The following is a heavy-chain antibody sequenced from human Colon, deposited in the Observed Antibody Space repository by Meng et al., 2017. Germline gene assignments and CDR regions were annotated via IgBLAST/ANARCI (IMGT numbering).Heavy chain of an antibody. CDR1: GGSFSGYY. CDR2: INYSGSA. J-gene: IGHJ3*02. D-gene: IGHD3-10*01. V-gene: IGHV4-34*01. Sequence: QLQTWGVGLLKPSETLSLTCAVDGGSFSGYYWSWIRQTPGKGLEWLGEINYSGSAHYNPSLKSRVTISVDTSKNQIFLKMNSVTAADTAVYYCANFYASGNPVPNIDIWGQGTMVTVSS. CDR3: ANFYASGNPVPNIDI.